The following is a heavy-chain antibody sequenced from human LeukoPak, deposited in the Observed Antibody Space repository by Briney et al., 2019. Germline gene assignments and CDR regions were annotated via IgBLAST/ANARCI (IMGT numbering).Heavy chain of an antibody. CDR3: ARLGTANAIDV. CDR2: IDPNDSYT. CDR1: GYGFTSFW. V-gene: IGHV5-10-1*01. D-gene: IGHD7-27*01. Sequence: GESLRISCEGSGYGFTSFWIIWVRQMPGKALEWRGGIDPNDSYTNYRPSVQAHVTISADKSISTAYLQWSSLKASDTAIYYCARLGTANAIDVWGRGTLVSVSS. J-gene: IGHJ2*01.